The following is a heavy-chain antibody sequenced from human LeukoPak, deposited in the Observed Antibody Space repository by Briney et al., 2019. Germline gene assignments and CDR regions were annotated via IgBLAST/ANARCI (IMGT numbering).Heavy chain of an antibody. J-gene: IGHJ5*02. CDR2: IYHSGST. CDR3: ARQEMATIYNWFDH. D-gene: IGHD5-24*01. Sequence: SQTLSLTCAVSSGSISSGGYSWSWIRQPPGKGLEWIGYIYHSGSTYYNPSLKSRVTISVDRSKNQFSLKLSSVTAADTAVYYCARQEMATIYNWFDHWGQGTLVTVSS. CDR1: SGSISSGGYS. V-gene: IGHV4-30-2*01.